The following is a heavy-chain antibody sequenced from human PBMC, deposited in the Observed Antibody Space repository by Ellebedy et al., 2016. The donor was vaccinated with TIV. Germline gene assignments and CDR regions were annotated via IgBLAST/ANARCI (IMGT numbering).Heavy chain of an antibody. V-gene: IGHV3-64D*06. CDR3: AKDMGPHIVVVIAISAFDI. Sequence: GESLKISXSASGFTFSSYAMHWVRQAPGKGLEYVSAISSNGGSTYYADSVKGRFTISRDNSKNTLYLQMNSLRAEDTALYYCAKDMGPHIVVVIAISAFDIWGQGTMVTVSS. CDR2: ISSNGGST. CDR1: GFTFSSYA. J-gene: IGHJ3*02. D-gene: IGHD2-21*01.